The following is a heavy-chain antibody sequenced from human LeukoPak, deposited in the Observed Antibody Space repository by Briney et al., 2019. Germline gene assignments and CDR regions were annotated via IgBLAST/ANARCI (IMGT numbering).Heavy chain of an antibody. D-gene: IGHD2-15*01. CDR3: ARAGRSGGMY. Sequence: SETLSLTCAVYGGSFSGYYWSWVRQPPGKGLEWIGEISHSRGTNYNPSLKSRVIISVDTSKNQFSLNLSSVTAADTAVYYCARAGRSGGMYWGQGTLVTVSS. V-gene: IGHV4-34*01. CDR1: GGSFSGYY. CDR2: ISHSRGT. J-gene: IGHJ4*02.